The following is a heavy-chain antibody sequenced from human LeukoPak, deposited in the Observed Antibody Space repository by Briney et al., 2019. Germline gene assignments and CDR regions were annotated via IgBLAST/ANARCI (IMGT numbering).Heavy chain of an antibody. Sequence: SETLSLTCTVSGGSVSSGSHYWSWIRQPPGKGLEWIGYIYYTGSTNYNPSLKSRVTISVDTSKNQFSLRLSSVTAADTAVYYCARADCSSTSCYGLDVWGQGTTVTVSS. CDR2: IYYTGST. CDR1: GGSVSSGSHY. J-gene: IGHJ6*02. CDR3: ARADCSSTSCYGLDV. D-gene: IGHD2-2*01. V-gene: IGHV4-61*01.